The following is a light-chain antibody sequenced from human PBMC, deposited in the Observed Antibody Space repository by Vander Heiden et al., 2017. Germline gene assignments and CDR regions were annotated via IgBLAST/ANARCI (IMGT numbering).Light chain of an antibody. CDR2: AAS. Sequence: IQMTQSPSSLSASVGDRVTITCRASQRIGTSINWYQHQPGKAPKLLIFAASTLQSGVPSRFSGSVSGTDFILTISGLQPEDSATYYCQQTYNTPFGQGTKVEIK. CDR1: QRIGTS. J-gene: IGKJ2*01. CDR3: QQTYNTP. V-gene: IGKV1-39*01.